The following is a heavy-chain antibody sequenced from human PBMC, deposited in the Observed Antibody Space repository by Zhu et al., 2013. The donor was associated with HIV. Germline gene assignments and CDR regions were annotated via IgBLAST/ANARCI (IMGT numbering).Heavy chain of an antibody. J-gene: IGHJ3*02. Sequence: QVQLVQSGAEVKKPGSSVKVSCKASGGTFSSYAISWVRQAPGQGLEWMGGIIPIFGTANYAQKFQGRVTITADESTSTAYMELSSLRSEDTAVYYCARRPPEPYWAAARTSRDAFDIWGQGTSGHRLF. CDR3: ARRPPEPYWAAARTSRDAFDI. CDR2: IIPIFGTA. CDR1: GGTFSSYA. V-gene: IGHV1-69*01. D-gene: IGHD6-13*01.